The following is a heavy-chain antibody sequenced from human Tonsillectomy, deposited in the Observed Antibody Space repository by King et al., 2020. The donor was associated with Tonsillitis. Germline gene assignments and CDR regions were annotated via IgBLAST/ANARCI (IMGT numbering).Heavy chain of an antibody. CDR3: VRGPTVTHDFYY. D-gene: IGHD4-17*01. CDR2: INHSGST. J-gene: IGHJ4*02. CDR1: GGSFSDYY. Sequence: VQLQQWGAGLLKPSETLSLSCDVYGGSFSDYYWSWVRQPPGKGLEWIGEINHSGSTNYNPSLKSRVTISVDTSKNQFSLSLSSVTAADAAVYYCVRGPTVTHDFYYWGQGTLVTVSS. V-gene: IGHV4-34*01.